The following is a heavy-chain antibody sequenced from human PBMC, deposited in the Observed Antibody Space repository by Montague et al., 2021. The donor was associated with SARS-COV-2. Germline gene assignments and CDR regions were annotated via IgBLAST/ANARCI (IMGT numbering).Heavy chain of an antibody. CDR3: ARGGRDDYHYPFDS. V-gene: IGHV3-74*01. D-gene: IGHD5-24*01. CDR2: VSPDGSDT. CDR1: GFTFSSYW. J-gene: IGHJ4*02. Sequence: SLRLSCAASGFTFSSYWMHWVRQVPGRGLVWVSRVSPDGSDTTYTDSVEGRFIISRANVKDTLYLAMSSLGAEDTAVYFCARGGRDDYHYPFDSWGRGTLVTGSS.